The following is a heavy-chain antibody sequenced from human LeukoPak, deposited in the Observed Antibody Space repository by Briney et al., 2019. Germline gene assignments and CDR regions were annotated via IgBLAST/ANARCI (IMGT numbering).Heavy chain of an antibody. V-gene: IGHV3-30*18. J-gene: IGHJ6*02. CDR2: ISYGGSNK. D-gene: IGHD4-23*01. CDR3: AKDKATVVTSYYYYGMDV. Sequence: PGGSLRLSRAASGFTFSSYGMHWVRQAPGKGLEWVAVISYGGSNKYYADSVKGRFTISRDNSKNTLYLQMNSLRAEDTAVYYCAKDKATVVTSYYYYGMDVWGQGTTVTVSS. CDR1: GFTFSSYG.